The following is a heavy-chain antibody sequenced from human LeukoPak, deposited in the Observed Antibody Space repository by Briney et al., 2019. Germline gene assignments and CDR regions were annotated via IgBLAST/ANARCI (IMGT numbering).Heavy chain of an antibody. CDR1: GFTFSSYA. D-gene: IGHD4-23*01. CDR3: AKDSVDYGGKSDDY. J-gene: IGHJ4*02. V-gene: IGHV3-23*01. CDR2: ISGSGGST. Sequence: PGGSLRLSCAASGFTFSSYAMSWVRQAPGKGLEWVSAISGSGGSTYYADSVKGRFTISRDNSKNTLYLQMNSLRAEDTAVYYCAKDSVDYGGKSDDYWGQGTLVTVSS.